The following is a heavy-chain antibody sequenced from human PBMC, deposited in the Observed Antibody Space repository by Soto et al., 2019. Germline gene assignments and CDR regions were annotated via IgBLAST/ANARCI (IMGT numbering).Heavy chain of an antibody. J-gene: IGHJ4*02. Sequence: GASVKVSCKASGYTFTSYGISWVRQAPGQGLEWMGWISAYNGNTNYAQKLQGRVTMTTDTSTSTAYMELRSLRSDDTAVYYCARDQGPITIFGVVIIPGNPFDYWGQGTLVTVSS. CDR3: ARDQGPITIFGVVIIPGNPFDY. CDR2: ISAYNGNT. CDR1: GYTFTSYG. V-gene: IGHV1-18*01. D-gene: IGHD3-3*01.